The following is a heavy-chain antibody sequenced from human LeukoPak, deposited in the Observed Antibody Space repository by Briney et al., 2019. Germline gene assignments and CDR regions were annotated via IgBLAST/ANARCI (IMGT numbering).Heavy chain of an antibody. D-gene: IGHD2-2*01. CDR2: ISSSGSTI. V-gene: IGHV3-11*01. CDR1: GFTFSDYY. J-gene: IGHJ3*02. CDR3: ARTRLLGYCSSTSCYLDAFDI. Sequence: GGSLRLSCAASGFTFSDYYMSWIRQAPGKGLEWVSYISSSGSTIYYADSVKGRFTISRDNAKNSLYLQMNSLRAEDTAVYYCARTRLLGYCSSTSCYLDAFDIWGQGTMVTVSS.